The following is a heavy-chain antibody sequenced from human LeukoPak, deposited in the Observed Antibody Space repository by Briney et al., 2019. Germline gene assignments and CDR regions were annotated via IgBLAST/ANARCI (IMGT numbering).Heavy chain of an antibody. V-gene: IGHV4-39*01. D-gene: IGHD2-21*01. CDR1: GGSISSSSYY. CDR3: ARLGGGASDY. J-gene: IGHJ4*02. CDR2: IYYSGST. Sequence: SETLSLTCTVSGGSISSSSYYWGWIRQPPGKGLEWIGSIYYSGSTYYNPSLKSRLTISVDTSKNQFSLKLSSVTAADTAVYYCARLGGGASDYWGQGTLVTVSS.